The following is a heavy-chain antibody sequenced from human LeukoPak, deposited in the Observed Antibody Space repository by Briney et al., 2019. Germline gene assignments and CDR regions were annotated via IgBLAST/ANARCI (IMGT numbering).Heavy chain of an antibody. J-gene: IGHJ1*01. Sequence: GRSLRLSCAASGFTFSTYAIHWVRQAPGKGLEWVAVIWFDGSEQYYADSVRGRFIISRDNSKSTSNLQLNSLRAEDTAVYYCAREGDSRWGELSPWGQGTLVTVSS. D-gene: IGHD3-16*02. CDR3: AREGDSRWGELSP. CDR2: IWFDGSEQ. V-gene: IGHV3-33*01. CDR1: GFTFSTYA.